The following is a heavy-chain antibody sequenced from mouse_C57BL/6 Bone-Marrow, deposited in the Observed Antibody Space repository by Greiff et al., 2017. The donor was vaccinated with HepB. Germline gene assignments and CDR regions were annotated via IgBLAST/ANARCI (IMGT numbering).Heavy chain of an antibody. Sequence: QVQLQQPGAELVKPGASVKMSCKASGYTFTSYWITWVKQRPGQGLEWIGDIYPGSGSTNYNEKFKSKATLTVDTSSSTAYMQLSSLTSEDSAVYYCATSITTVVAREGYWGQAPLSQSPQ. CDR2: IYPGSGST. CDR1: GYTFTSYW. CDR3: ATSITTVVAREGY. J-gene: IGHJ2*01. D-gene: IGHD1-1*01. V-gene: IGHV1-55*01.